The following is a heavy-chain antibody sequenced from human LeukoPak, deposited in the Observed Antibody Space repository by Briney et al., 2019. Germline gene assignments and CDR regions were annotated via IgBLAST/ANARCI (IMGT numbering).Heavy chain of an antibody. V-gene: IGHV4-59*08. D-gene: IGHD6-13*01. J-gene: IGHJ4*02. Sequence: SETLSLTCTVSGGSISSYYWSWIRQPPGKGLEWIGYIYYSGTTNYNPSLKSRVTISVDTSKNQFSLKLTSVTAADTAVYYCARGYSSTWFKTWDFWGQGTLVTVSS. CDR1: GGSISSYY. CDR2: IYYSGTT. CDR3: ARGYSSTWFKTWDF.